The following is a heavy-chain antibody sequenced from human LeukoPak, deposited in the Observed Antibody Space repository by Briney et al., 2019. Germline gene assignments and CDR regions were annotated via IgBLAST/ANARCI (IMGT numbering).Heavy chain of an antibody. J-gene: IGHJ3*02. CDR1: GGSISSNHYY. CDR3: ARRRKLWFGELEAFDI. Sequence: SETLSLTCTVSGGSISSNHYYWGWIRQPPGKGLEWIGNIYYGGSTYYNPSLKSRVTISVDTSKNQFSLKLSSVTAADTAVYYCARRRKLWFGELEAFDIWGQGTMVTVSS. V-gene: IGHV4-39*07. D-gene: IGHD3-10*01. CDR2: IYYGGST.